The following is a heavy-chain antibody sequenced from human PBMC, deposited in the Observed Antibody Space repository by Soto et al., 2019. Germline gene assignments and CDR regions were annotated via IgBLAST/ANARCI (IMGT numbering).Heavy chain of an antibody. CDR1: GFTFNNYV. CDR2: ISGSDGST. V-gene: IGHV3-23*01. J-gene: IGHJ4*02. D-gene: IGHD3-10*01. CDR3: VRVNFRGTQLWLEAFDY. Sequence: ESGGGLVQPGGSLRLSCAASGFTFNNYVMAWVRQAPGKGLEWVSGISGSDGSTVYADSMKGRFSISRDNSKNTLYLQVHCLRAGDTAVYYCVRVNFRGTQLWLEAFDYWGRGTLVSVSS.